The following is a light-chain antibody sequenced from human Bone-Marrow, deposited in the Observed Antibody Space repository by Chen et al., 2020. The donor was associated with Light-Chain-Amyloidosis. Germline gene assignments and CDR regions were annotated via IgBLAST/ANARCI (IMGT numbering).Light chain of an antibody. J-gene: IGLJ3*02. CDR3: QVWDRSSDRPV. CDR1: NIGSTS. V-gene: IGLV3-21*02. CDR2: DDS. Sequence: SYVLTQPSSVSVAPGQTATIACGGNNIGSTSVHWYQQTPGQAPLLVVYDDSDRPSGIPERWSGSNSGNTATRTISRVEAGDEADYDCQVWDRSSDRPVFGGGTKLTVL.